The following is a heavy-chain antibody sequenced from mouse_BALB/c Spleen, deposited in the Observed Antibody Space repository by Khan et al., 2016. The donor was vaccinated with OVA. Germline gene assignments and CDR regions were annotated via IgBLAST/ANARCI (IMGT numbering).Heavy chain of an antibody. J-gene: IGHJ1*01. CDR1: GYSITTDYA. V-gene: IGHV3-2*02. CDR2: VSYSGST. Sequence: EVQLQESGPGLVKPSQSLSLTCTVTGYSITTDYAWNWIRQFPGNKLEWMGYVSYSGSTSSNPSLKRRFSITRDTSKHQFFLQLNSVTTEDTATYYWARRHYYVHWYFDVWGAGTTVTVSS. CDR3: ARRHYYVHWYFDV. D-gene: IGHD1-2*01.